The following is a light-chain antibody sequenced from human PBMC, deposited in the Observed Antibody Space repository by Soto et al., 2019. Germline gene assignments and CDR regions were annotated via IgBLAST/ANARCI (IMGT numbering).Light chain of an antibody. V-gene: IGLV1-51*02. CDR2: ENN. Sequence: QSALTQPPSVSAAPGQKVTISCSGSSSNIGNNYLSWYQQLPGTAPKLLIYENNKRPSGIPDRFSGSKSGTSATLGITGLQTGDEADYYCGSWDSSLSAVVFGGGTKLTVL. J-gene: IGLJ2*01. CDR3: GSWDSSLSAVV. CDR1: SSNIGNNY.